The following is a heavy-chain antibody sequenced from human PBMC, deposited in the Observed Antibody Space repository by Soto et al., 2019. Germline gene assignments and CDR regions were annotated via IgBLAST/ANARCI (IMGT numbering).Heavy chain of an antibody. Sequence: QVQLVQSGPEVKKPGSSVKVSCKASGGSFRSDVFSWVRQAPGQGLECMGSIIPIFGAANYAQKFQDRVTITADEASSTVYMELSSLTSDDTAVYYCARDPGQDCSTTSCYHRGWFDPWGQGTLVTVSS. D-gene: IGHD2-2*01. CDR2: IIPIFGAA. V-gene: IGHV1-69*18. CDR1: GGSFRSDV. J-gene: IGHJ5*02. CDR3: ARDPGQDCSTTSCYHRGWFDP.